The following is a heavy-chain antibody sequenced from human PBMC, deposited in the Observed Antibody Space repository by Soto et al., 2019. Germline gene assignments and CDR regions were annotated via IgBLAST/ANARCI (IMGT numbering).Heavy chain of an antibody. J-gene: IGHJ6*02. CDR3: ARDVYCSGGSCSDYYYGMDV. V-gene: IGHV1-18*01. D-gene: IGHD2-15*01. Sequence: QVQLVQSGAEVKKPGASVKVSCKASGYTFTSYGISWVRQAPGQGLEWMGWISAYNGNTNYAQKLQGRVTMTTDTSTSTAYMELRSLRSDVTAVYSCARDVYCSGGSCSDYYYGMDVWGQGTTVTVSS. CDR1: GYTFTSYG. CDR2: ISAYNGNT.